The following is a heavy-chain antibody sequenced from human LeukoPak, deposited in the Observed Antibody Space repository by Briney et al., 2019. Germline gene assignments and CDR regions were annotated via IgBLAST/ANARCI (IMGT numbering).Heavy chain of an antibody. CDR1: GYTFTAHY. Sequence: ASVKVSCKASGYTFTAHYIHWVRQAPGQGLERMGWFDPNSGGTNYAQKFLGSVTMTGDTSINTAFMELSRLRSDDTAIYYCARGRGTTMVRGVITNYFDLWGRGSLVTVSS. CDR2: FDPNSGGT. V-gene: IGHV1-2*02. D-gene: IGHD3-10*01. CDR3: ARGRGTTMVRGVITNYFDL. J-gene: IGHJ2*01.